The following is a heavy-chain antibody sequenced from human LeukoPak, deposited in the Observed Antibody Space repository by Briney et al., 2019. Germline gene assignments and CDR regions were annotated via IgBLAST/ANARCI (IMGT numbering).Heavy chain of an antibody. D-gene: IGHD2-15*01. V-gene: IGHV3-43D*04. CDR1: GFTFDDYA. Sequence: PGGSPRLSCAASGFTFDDYAMYWVRQAPGKGLEWVSFISWDGGTTYYADSVKGRFTISRDNSKNSLYLQMNSLRAEDTALYYCATSSGYCSGGSCPDYWGQGTLVTVSS. CDR3: ATSSGYCSGGSCPDY. CDR2: ISWDGGTT. J-gene: IGHJ4*02.